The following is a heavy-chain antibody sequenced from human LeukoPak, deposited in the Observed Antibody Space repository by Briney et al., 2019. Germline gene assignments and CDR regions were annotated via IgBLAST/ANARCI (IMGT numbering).Heavy chain of an antibody. Sequence: GGSLRLSCAASGFTVSSYTMHWVRQSPGKGLEYVSAIISHGGNTHYTNSVKGRFTISRDNSENTLYLQMGSLRADDMAVYHCARVKMGATVSNYYYYYMDVWGKGTTVTVSS. V-gene: IGHV3-64*01. CDR1: GFTVSSYT. D-gene: IGHD1-26*01. J-gene: IGHJ6*03. CDR3: ARVKMGATVSNYYYYYMDV. CDR2: IISHGGNT.